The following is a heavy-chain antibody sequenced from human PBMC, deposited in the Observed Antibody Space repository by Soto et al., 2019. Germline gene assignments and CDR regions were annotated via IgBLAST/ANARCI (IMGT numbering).Heavy chain of an antibody. CDR2: INHSGST. V-gene: IGHV4-34*01. CDR1: GGSFSGYY. J-gene: IGHJ6*04. Sequence: SETLSLTCAVYGGSFSGYYWSWIRQPPGKGLEWIGEINHSGSTNYNPSLKSRVTISVDTSKNQFSLKLSSVTAADTAVYYCARGGPYYYGSGSYRGVWGKGTTVTVSS. D-gene: IGHD3-10*01. CDR3: ARGGPYYYGSGSYRGV.